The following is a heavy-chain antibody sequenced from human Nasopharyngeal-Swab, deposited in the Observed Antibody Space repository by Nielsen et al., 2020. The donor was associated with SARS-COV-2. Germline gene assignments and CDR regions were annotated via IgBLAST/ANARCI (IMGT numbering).Heavy chain of an antibody. V-gene: IGHV3-21*01. CDR1: GFTFSSYT. D-gene: IGHD1-7*01. J-gene: IGHJ4*02. Sequence: GGSLRLSLPASGFTFSSYTMNWVRRPPGKGLEWVSSISSSSSYIYYEDSVKGRFTISRDNAKNSLYLQMNSLRDDDTAVYFCARTNSLLCFADWGQGTLVTVSS. CDR2: ISSSSSYI. CDR3: ARTNSLLCFAD.